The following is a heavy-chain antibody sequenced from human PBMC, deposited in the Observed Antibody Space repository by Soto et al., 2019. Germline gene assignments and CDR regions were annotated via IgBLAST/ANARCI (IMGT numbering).Heavy chain of an antibody. CDR1: GFTFSSYV. Sequence: PGGSLRLSCAASGFTFSSYVMSWVRQAPGKGLEWVSAISGSGGSTYYADSVKGRFTISRDNSKNTLYLQMNSLRAEDTAVYYCAKEEDCSSTSCPSYFDYWGQGTLVTVSS. CDR3: AKEEDCSSTSCPSYFDY. V-gene: IGHV3-23*01. J-gene: IGHJ4*02. D-gene: IGHD2-2*01. CDR2: ISGSGGST.